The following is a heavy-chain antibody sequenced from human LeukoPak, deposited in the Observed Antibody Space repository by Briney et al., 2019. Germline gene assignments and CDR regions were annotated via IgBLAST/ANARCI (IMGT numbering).Heavy chain of an antibody. D-gene: IGHD3-22*01. V-gene: IGHV3-21*01. CDR3: ARDNYYDSSGLGY. CDR2: ISSSSSYI. CDR1: GFTFSTYS. J-gene: IGHJ4*02. Sequence: GGSLRLSCAASGFTFSTYSMNWVRQAPGKGLEWVSSISSSSSYIYYADSVKGRFTISRDNAKNSLYLQMNSLRAEDTAVYYCARDNYYDSSGLGYWGQGTLVTVSS.